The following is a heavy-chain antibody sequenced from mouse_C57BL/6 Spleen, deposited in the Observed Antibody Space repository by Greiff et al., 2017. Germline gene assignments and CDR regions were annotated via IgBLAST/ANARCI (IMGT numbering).Heavy chain of an antibody. J-gene: IGHJ4*01. CDR3: ARYSNYAMDY. CDR1: GYTFTDYY. V-gene: IGHV1-19*01. D-gene: IGHD2-5*01. Sequence: VQLQQSGPVLVKPGASVKMSCKASGYTFTDYYMNWVKQSHGKSLEWIGVINPYNGGTSYNQKFKGKATLTVDKSSSTAYMELNSVTSEDSAVYYCARYSNYAMDYWGQGTSVTVSS. CDR2: INPYNGGT.